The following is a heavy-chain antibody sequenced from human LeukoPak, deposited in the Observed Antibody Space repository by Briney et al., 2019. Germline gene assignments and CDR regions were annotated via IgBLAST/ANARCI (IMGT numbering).Heavy chain of an antibody. CDR1: GFTFSSYS. Sequence: GGSLRLSCAASGFTFSSYSMNWVRQAPGKGLEWVSSISSRSSYIYYADSVKGRFTISRDNAKNSLYLQMNSLRAEDTAVYYCARDKRLGFDYWGQGTLVTVSS. V-gene: IGHV3-21*01. J-gene: IGHJ4*02. D-gene: IGHD6-6*01. CDR2: ISSRSSYI. CDR3: ARDKRLGFDY.